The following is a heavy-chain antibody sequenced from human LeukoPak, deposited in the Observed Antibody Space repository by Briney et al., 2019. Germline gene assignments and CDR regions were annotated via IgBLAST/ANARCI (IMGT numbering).Heavy chain of an antibody. CDR2: INTNTGNP. Sequence: ASVKVSCKASGGTFSSYAISWVRQAPGQGLEWMGWINTNTGNPTYAQGFTGRFVFSFDTSVSTAYLQISSLKAEGTAVYYCAKGNTQLLSEFDYWGQGTLVTVSS. D-gene: IGHD2-2*01. CDR3: AKGNTQLLSEFDY. J-gene: IGHJ4*02. CDR1: GGTFSSYA. V-gene: IGHV7-4-1*02.